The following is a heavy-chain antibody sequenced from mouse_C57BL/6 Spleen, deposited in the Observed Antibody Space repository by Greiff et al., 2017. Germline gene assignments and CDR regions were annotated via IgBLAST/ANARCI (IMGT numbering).Heavy chain of an antibody. J-gene: IGHJ2*01. D-gene: IGHD4-1*01. CDR3: ARGWDGFDY. CDR2: INPSTGGT. V-gene: IGHV1-42*01. Sequence: EVKLQQSGPELVKPGASVKISCKASGYSFTGYYMNWVKQSPEKSLEWIGEINPSTGGTTYNQKFKAKATLTVDKSSSTAYMQLKSLTSEDSAVYYCARGWDGFDYWGQGTTLTVSS. CDR1: GYSFTGYY.